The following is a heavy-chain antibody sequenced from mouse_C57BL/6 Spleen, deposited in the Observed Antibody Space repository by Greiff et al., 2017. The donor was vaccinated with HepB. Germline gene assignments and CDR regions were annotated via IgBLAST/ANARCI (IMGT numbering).Heavy chain of an antibody. CDR2: IYPGDGDT. J-gene: IGHJ4*01. CDR3: ARWLRYAMDY. CDR1: GYAFSSYW. V-gene: IGHV1-80*01. D-gene: IGHD1-1*01. Sequence: QVHLKQSGAELVKPGASVKISCKASGYAFSSYWMNWVKQRPGKGLEWIGQIYPGDGDTNYNGKFKGKATLTADKSSSTAYMQLSSLTSEDSAVYFCARWLRYAMDYWGQGTSVTVSS.